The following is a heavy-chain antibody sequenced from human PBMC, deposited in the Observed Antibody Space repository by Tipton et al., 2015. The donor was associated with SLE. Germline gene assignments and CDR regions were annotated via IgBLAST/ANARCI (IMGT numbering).Heavy chain of an antibody. CDR1: GGSISSYY. J-gene: IGHJ3*02. Sequence: TLSLTCTVSGGSISSYYWSWIRQPPGKGLEWIGYIYYSGSTNYNPSLKSRVTISVDTSKNQFSLKLNSLTAADTAVYYCARRIRRFAFDIWGQGTMVTVSS. D-gene: IGHD2/OR15-2a*01. V-gene: IGHV4-59*12. CDR3: ARRIRRFAFDI. CDR2: IYYSGST.